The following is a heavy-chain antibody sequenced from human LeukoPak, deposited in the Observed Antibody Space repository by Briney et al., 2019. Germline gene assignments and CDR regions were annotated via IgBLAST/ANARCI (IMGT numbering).Heavy chain of an antibody. CDR2: IKQDGSEK. Sequence: QPGGSLRLSCVASGFTFSYYWMTWVRQAPGKGLEWVANIKQDGSEKYYVDSVKGRFTISRDNAKNSLSLQMNSLRAEDTAVYYCARRYSGSSGYPTFYYYYYMDVWGKGTTVTVSS. J-gene: IGHJ6*03. V-gene: IGHV3-7*01. D-gene: IGHD3-22*01. CDR1: GFTFSYYW. CDR3: ARRYSGSSGYPTFYYYYYMDV.